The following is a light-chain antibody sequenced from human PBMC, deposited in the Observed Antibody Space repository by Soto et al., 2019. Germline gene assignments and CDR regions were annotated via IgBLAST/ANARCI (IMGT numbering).Light chain of an antibody. Sequence: QSVLIQPPSVSGSPGQSVTISCTGTSSDVGAYNYVSWYQQHPGKAPKLMIYEVSYRPSGVPDRFSGSKSGNTASLTVSGLQAEDEADYYCSSYAGSSTVFGTGTKVTVL. V-gene: IGLV2-8*01. J-gene: IGLJ1*01. CDR2: EVS. CDR1: SSDVGAYNY. CDR3: SSYAGSSTV.